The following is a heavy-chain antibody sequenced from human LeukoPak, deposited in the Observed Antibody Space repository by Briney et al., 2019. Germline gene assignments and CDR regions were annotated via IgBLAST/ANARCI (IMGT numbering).Heavy chain of an antibody. CDR1: GDSVSGDSYY. D-gene: IGHD3-22*01. CDR2: IYYSGTT. J-gene: IGHJ4*02. V-gene: IGHV4-61*01. CDR3: ARDSRGYYDSSGYFDH. Sequence: PSETLSLTCTVSGDSVSGDSYYWSWIRQPPGKGLEWIGYIYYSGTTKQNPSLKSRVTLSVDTSKNQLYLKLNSVTAADTAVYYCARDSRGYYDSSGYFDHWGQGTLVTVSS.